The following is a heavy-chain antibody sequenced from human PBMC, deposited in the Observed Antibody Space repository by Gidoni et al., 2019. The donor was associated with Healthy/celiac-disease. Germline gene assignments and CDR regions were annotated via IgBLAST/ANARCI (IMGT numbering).Heavy chain of an antibody. CDR3: ARENVGWFDP. CDR1: GGSISNYS. D-gene: IGHD1-26*01. CDR2: INYSGST. Sequence: QVQLQESGPGLVKPSETLSLTCTVSGGSISNYSWSWIRQTPGKGLEWIGYINYSGSTKYNPSLKSRVTISVDTSKNQFSLKVTSVTAADTAVYYCARENVGWFDPWGQGTLVTVSS. V-gene: IGHV4-59*01. J-gene: IGHJ5*02.